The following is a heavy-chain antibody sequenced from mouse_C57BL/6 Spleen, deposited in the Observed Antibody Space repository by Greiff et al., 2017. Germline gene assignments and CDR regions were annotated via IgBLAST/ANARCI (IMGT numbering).Heavy chain of an antibody. CDR1: GFTFSDAW. CDR3: TRPYYYGSSIYFDY. Sequence: EVQLVESGGGLVQPGGSMKLSCAASGFTFSDAWMDWVRQSPEKGLEWVAEIRNKANNHATYYAESVKGRFTISRDDSKSSVYLQMNSLRAEDTGIYYCTRPYYYGSSIYFDYWGQGTTLTVSS. J-gene: IGHJ2*01. D-gene: IGHD1-1*01. CDR2: IRNKANNHAT. V-gene: IGHV6-6*01.